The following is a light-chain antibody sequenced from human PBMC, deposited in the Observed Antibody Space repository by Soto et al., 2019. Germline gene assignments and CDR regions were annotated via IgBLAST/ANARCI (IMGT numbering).Light chain of an antibody. Sequence: EIVLTQSPATLSVSPGERVTLSCRASENVDINLAWYQQKPGQAPRLLIYGASNRATGIPARFSGSGSGTDFTLTISSLEPEDFAVYYCQQRSDWPSFGQGTRLEI. V-gene: IGKV3-11*01. CDR1: ENVDIN. CDR2: GAS. J-gene: IGKJ5*01. CDR3: QQRSDWPS.